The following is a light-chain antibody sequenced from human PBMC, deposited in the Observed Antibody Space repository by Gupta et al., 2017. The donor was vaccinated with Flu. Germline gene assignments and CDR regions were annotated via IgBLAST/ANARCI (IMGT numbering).Light chain of an antibody. J-gene: IGKJ2*01. CDR2: GAS. CDR3: QQYGNSPPYT. Sequence: EIVLTQSPGTLSLSPGERATLSCRASQSVSSSYLAWYQQKLGQAPRLLIYGASSRATGIPDRFSGSGSGTEFTLTISRLEPEDFAVYYCQQYGNSPPYTFGQGTNLEIK. CDR1: QSVSSSY. V-gene: IGKV3-20*01.